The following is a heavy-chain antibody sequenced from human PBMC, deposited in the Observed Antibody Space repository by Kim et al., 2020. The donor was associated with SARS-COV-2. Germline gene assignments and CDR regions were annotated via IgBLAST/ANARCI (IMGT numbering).Heavy chain of an antibody. Sequence: GGSLRLSCAASGFTFSSYGMHWVRQAPGKGLEWVAVISYDGSNKYYADSGKGRFTISRDNSKNTLYLQMNSLRAEDTAVYYCAKGQVIVVVVAANDYWGQGTLVTLSS. V-gene: IGHV3-30*18. CDR2: ISYDGSNK. CDR3: AKGQVIVVVVAANDY. D-gene: IGHD2-15*01. CDR1: GFTFSSYG. J-gene: IGHJ4*02.